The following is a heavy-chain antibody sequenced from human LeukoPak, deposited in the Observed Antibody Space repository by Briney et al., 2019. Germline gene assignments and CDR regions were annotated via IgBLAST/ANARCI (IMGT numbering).Heavy chain of an antibody. V-gene: IGHV3-48*01. CDR2: ISSSSSTI. J-gene: IGHJ4*02. Sequence: GGSLRLSCAASGFTFSSYSMNWVRQAPGKGLEWVSCISSSSSTIYYADSVKGRFTISRDNAKNSLYLQMNSLRAEDTAVYYCARRLRDGDYWGQGTLVTVSS. CDR3: ARRLRDGDY. D-gene: IGHD5-12*01. CDR1: GFTFSSYS.